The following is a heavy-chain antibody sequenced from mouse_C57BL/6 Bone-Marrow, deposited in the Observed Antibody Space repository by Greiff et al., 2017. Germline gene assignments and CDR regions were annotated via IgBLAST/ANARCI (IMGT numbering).Heavy chain of an antibody. J-gene: IGHJ2*01. CDR3: AREGLYFDY. CDR1: GFTFSSYA. CDR2: ISDGGSYT. V-gene: IGHV5-4*01. Sequence: DVKLVESGGGLVKPGGSLKLSCAASGFTFSSYAMSWVRQTPEKRLEWVATISDGGSYTYYPDNVKGRFTISRDNAKNNLYLQMSHLKSVDTYMYYCAREGLYFDYWGKGTTLTVSS.